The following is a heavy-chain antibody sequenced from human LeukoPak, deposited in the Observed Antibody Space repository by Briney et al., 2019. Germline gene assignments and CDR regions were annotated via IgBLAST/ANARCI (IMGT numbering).Heavy chain of an antibody. Sequence: GGSLRLSCAASGFTFSSYAMSWVRQAPGKGLEWVSAISGSGGSTYYADSVKGRFTISRDNAKNSLYLQMNSLRAEDTALYYCAKATSYSSGWIDYWGQGTLVTVSS. V-gene: IGHV3-23*01. CDR2: ISGSGGST. CDR1: GFTFSSYA. CDR3: AKATSYSSGWIDY. D-gene: IGHD6-19*01. J-gene: IGHJ4*02.